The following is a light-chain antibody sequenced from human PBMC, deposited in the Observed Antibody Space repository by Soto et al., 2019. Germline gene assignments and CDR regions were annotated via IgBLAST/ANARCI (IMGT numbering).Light chain of an antibody. CDR2: DAS. Sequence: EIVLTRSPATLSLSPGERATLSCRASQSVSSYLAWYQQKPGQAPRLLIYDASNRATGIPARFSGSGSGTDFTLTISSLEPEDFAGYYCQQRSDWPLTFGGGTKVDIK. CDR3: QQRSDWPLT. V-gene: IGKV3-11*01. J-gene: IGKJ4*01. CDR1: QSVSSY.